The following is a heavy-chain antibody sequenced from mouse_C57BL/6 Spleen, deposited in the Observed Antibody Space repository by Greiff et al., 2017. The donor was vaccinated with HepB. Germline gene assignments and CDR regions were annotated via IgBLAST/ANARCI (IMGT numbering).Heavy chain of an antibody. CDR2: IYPGSGST. CDR1: GYTFTSYW. D-gene: IGHD2-4*01. V-gene: IGHV1-55*01. CDR3: ARWDYDVVYAMDY. Sequence: QVQLQQSGAELVKPGASVKMSCKASGYTFTSYWITWVKQRPGQGLEWIGDIYPGSGSTNYNEKFKSKATLTVDTSSSTAYMQLSSLTSEDSAVYYCARWDYDVVYAMDYWGQGTSVTVSS. J-gene: IGHJ4*01.